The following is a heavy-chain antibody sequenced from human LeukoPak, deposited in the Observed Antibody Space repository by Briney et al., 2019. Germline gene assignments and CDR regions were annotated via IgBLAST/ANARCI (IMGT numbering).Heavy chain of an antibody. J-gene: IGHJ4*02. CDR1: GFTFSGYW. V-gene: IGHV3-74*01. Sequence: PGGSLRLSCAASGFTFSGYWMYWVRQAPGKGPEWVSRINSDGSSTSYADSVKGRFTISRDNAKNTLYLQMNSLRAEDTAVYYCARPFLNCSGGSCYDYWGQGTLVTVSS. CDR3: ARPFLNCSGGSCYDY. CDR2: INSDGSST. D-gene: IGHD2-15*01.